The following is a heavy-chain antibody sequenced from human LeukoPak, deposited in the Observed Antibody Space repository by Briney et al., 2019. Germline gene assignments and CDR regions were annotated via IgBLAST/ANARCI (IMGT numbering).Heavy chain of an antibody. D-gene: IGHD2-21*02. V-gene: IGHV1-46*01. CDR1: GYTFTSYY. CDR2: INPSGGST. J-gene: IGHJ4*02. CDR3: ARAKHIVVVTAPSEIDY. Sequence: ASVKVSCKASGYTFTSYYMHWVRQAPGQGLEWMGLINPSGGSTSYAQKFQGRVTMTRDTSTSTVYMELSSLRSEDTAVYYCARAKHIVVVTAPSEIDYWGQGTLVTVSS.